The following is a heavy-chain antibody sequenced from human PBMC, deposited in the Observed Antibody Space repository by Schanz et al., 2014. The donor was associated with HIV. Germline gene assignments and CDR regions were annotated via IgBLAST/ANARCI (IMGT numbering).Heavy chain of an antibody. CDR1: GFTFNNYA. D-gene: IGHD3-22*01. V-gene: IGHV3-23*01. CDR2: ISESGGRS. CDR3: AKPEYDSRGNSQSHFDY. Sequence: VQLLDSGGGLVQPGGSLRLSCVASGFTFNNYAMTWVRQAPGKGLEWVSSISESGGRSYYADSVNGRFTISRDNSKNTLYLEMTTLRTEDTAVYYCAKPEYDSRGNSQSHFDYWGQGTLVTVSS. J-gene: IGHJ4*02.